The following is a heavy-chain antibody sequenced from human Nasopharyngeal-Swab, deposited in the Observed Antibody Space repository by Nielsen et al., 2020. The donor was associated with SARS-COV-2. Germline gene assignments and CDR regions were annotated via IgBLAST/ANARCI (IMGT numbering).Heavy chain of an antibody. D-gene: IGHD3-10*01. CDR1: GGTFSSYA. CDR2: IIPIFGTA. Sequence: SVKVSCKASGGTFSSYAISWVRQAPGQGLEWMGGIIPIFGTANYAQKFQGKVTITADKSTSTAYMELSSLRSEDTAVYYCARGEVRREFDPWGQGTLVTVSS. V-gene: IGHV1-69*06. CDR3: ARGEVRREFDP. J-gene: IGHJ5*02.